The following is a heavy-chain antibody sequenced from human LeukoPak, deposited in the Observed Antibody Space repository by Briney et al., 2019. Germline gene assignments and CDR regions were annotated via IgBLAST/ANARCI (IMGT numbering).Heavy chain of an antibody. CDR3: AKNRGHCINGVCHNSYYMDV. D-gene: IGHD2-8*01. J-gene: IGHJ6*03. V-gene: IGHV3-23*01. CDR1: GFTFSSYA. CDR2: ISGSAGRT. Sequence: GGSLRLSCAASGFTFSSYAMTWVRQAPGKGLEWVSSISGSAGRTDNADSVKGRFTISRDNSKNTLYLQMNSLKAEDTAIYYCAKNRGHCINGVCHNSYYMDVWGKGTTATVSS.